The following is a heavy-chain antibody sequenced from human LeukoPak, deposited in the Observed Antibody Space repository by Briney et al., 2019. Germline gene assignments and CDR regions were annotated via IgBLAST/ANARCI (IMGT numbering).Heavy chain of an antibody. CDR2: INHSGST. V-gene: IGHV4-34*01. J-gene: IGHJ4*02. CDR3: ARGRVYDSSGNQWNDY. D-gene: IGHD3-22*01. Sequence: PSETLSLTCAVYGGSFSGYYWSWIRQPPGKGLEWIGEINHSGSTNYNPSLKSRVTISVDTSKNQFSLKLSSVTAADTAVYYCARGRVYDSSGNQWNDYWGQGTLVTVSS. CDR1: GGSFSGYY.